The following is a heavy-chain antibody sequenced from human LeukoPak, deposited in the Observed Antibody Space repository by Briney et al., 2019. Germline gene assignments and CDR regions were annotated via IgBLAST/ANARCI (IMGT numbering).Heavy chain of an antibody. CDR2: ISDSGGST. Sequence: TGGSLRLSCVASGFTFSSYGMSWVRQAPGKGLEWVSGISDSGGSTYYADSVKGRFTISRDNSKNTLYLQMNSLRAEDTAVYYCAKDPRAVAGYMDVWGKGTTVTISS. J-gene: IGHJ6*03. D-gene: IGHD6-19*01. CDR1: GFTFSSYG. V-gene: IGHV3-23*01. CDR3: AKDPRAVAGYMDV.